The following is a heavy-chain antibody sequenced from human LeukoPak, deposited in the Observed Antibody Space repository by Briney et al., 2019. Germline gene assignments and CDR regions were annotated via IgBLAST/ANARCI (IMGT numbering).Heavy chain of an antibody. J-gene: IGHJ4*02. Sequence: GASVEVSCKASGYTFTSFGITWVRQAPGQGLEWVGWSSASNGNTKYAQKFQGRVAMTTDTSTSTAYMELSSLRSDDTAVYYCARVNSPYYNILTGYFYWGQGTLVTVSS. D-gene: IGHD3-9*01. V-gene: IGHV1-18*01. CDR1: GYTFTSFG. CDR3: ARVNSPYYNILTGYFY. CDR2: SSASNGNT.